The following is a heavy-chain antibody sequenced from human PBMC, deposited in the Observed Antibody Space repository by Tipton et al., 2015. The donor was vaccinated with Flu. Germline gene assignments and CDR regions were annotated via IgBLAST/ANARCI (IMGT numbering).Heavy chain of an antibody. D-gene: IGHD3-10*01. CDR1: GGSISSSNW. CDR3: AIGAGDIWFGEFFWFDP. CDR2: IYHSGST. J-gene: IGHJ5*02. Sequence: TLSLTCAVSGGSISSSNWWSWVRQPPGKGLEWIGEIYHSGSTNYNPSLKSRVTISVDKSKNQFSLKLSSVTAADTAVYYCAIGAGDIWFGEFFWFDPWGQGTLVTVSS. V-gene: IGHV4-4*02.